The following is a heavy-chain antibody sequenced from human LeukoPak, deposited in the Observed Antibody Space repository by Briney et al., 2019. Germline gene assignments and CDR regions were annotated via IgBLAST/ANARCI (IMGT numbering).Heavy chain of an antibody. Sequence: GGSLRLSCAASGFTFSSYAMSWVRQAPGKGLEWVSAISGSGGSTYYADSAKGQFTISRDNSKNTLYLQMNSLRAEDTAVYYCAKRGASSGWASFDYWGQGTLVTVSS. D-gene: IGHD6-19*01. CDR1: GFTFSSYA. J-gene: IGHJ4*02. CDR3: AKRGASSGWASFDY. V-gene: IGHV3-23*01. CDR2: ISGSGGST.